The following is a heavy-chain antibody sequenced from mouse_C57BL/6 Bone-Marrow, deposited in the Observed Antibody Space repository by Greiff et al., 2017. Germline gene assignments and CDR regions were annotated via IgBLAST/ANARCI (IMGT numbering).Heavy chain of an antibody. CDR3: ARRGWGYAMDY. CDR1: GFTFSDYY. V-gene: IGHV5-12*01. Sequence: EVHLVESGAGLVQPGGSLKLSCAASGFTFSDYYMHWVRQTPEKRLEWVAYISNGGGSTYYPDTVKGRVTISRDNAKNTQYLQMSRLKSEDTAMYYCARRGWGYAMDYWGQGTSVTVSS. D-gene: IGHD2-3*01. CDR2: ISNGGGST. J-gene: IGHJ4*01.